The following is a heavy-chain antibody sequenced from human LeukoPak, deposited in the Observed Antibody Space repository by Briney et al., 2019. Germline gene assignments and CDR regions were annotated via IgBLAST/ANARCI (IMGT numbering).Heavy chain of an antibody. Sequence: GGSLRLSCAASGFTVSSNYMSWVRQAPGKGLEWVSVIYSGGSTYYADSVKGRFTISRDNSKNSLYLQMNSLRVDDTAVYYCAKCGNGWYRDWFDPWGQGTLVTVSS. CDR3: AKCGNGWYRDWFDP. D-gene: IGHD6-19*01. V-gene: IGHV3-53*01. J-gene: IGHJ5*02. CDR2: IYSGGST. CDR1: GFTVSSNY.